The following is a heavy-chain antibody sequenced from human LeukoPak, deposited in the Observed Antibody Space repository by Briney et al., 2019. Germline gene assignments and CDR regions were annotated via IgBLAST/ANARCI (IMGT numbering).Heavy chain of an antibody. D-gene: IGHD6-13*01. CDR2: FYYSGST. Sequence: SETLSLTCTVSGGSISSFYWSWIRQPPGKGLEWIGNFYYSGSTNYNPSLKSGVTISVDTSKNQFSLNLSSVTAADTAVYYCARQSSSWCDFDYWGQGTLVTVSS. V-gene: IGHV4-59*08. CDR1: GGSISSFY. J-gene: IGHJ4*02. CDR3: ARQSSSWCDFDY.